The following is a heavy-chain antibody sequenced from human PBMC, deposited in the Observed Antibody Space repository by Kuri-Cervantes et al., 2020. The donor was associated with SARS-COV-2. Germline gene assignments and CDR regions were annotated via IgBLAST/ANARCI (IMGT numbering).Heavy chain of an antibody. J-gene: IGHJ6*02. D-gene: IGHD3-10*01. CDR1: GFTFSSYR. CDR3: AKWDYGSGSYSYYYGMDV. CDR2: ISSSSSCI. V-gene: IGHV3-21*01. Sequence: GESLKISCAASGFTFSSYRMNWVRQAPGKGLEWVSSISSSSSCIYYADSVKGRFTISRNNAKNSRYLQMNSLRAEDTAVYYCAKWDYGSGSYSYYYGMDVWGQGTTVTVSS.